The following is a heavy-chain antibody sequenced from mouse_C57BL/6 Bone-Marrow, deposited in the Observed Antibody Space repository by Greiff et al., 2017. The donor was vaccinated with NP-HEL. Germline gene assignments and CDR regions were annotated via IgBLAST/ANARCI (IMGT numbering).Heavy chain of an antibody. CDR3: ARQGITTVVAPFDY. CDR2: ISNGGGST. V-gene: IGHV5-12*01. Sequence: EVKLVESGGGLVQPGGSLKLSCAASGFTFSDYYMYWVRQTPEKRLEWVAYISNGGGSTYYPDTVKGRFTISRDNAKNTLYRQMSRLKSEDTAMYYCARQGITTVVAPFDYWGQGTTLTVSS. D-gene: IGHD1-1*01. CDR1: GFTFSDYY. J-gene: IGHJ2*01.